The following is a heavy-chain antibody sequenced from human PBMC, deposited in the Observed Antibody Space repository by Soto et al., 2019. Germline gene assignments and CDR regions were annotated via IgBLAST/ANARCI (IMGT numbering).Heavy chain of an antibody. CDR1: GGSISSSSYY. D-gene: IGHD2-2*01. CDR2: TYYSGST. Sequence: QLQLQESGPGLVKPSETLSLTCTVSGGSISSSSYYWGWIRQPPGKGLEWIGSTYYSGSTNYNPSLKSRVTIPVDTSKNRLSLTLTSVPAADTAVYSCARPTSWASTTYSFDYWGQGTLVTVSS. J-gene: IGHJ4*02. V-gene: IGHV4-39*01. CDR3: ARPTSWASTTYSFDY.